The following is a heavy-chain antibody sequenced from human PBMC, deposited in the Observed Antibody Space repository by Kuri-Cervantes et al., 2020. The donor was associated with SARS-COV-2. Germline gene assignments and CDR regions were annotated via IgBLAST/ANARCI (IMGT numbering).Heavy chain of an antibody. D-gene: IGHD2-2*01. CDR2: IYYSGST. Sequence: SETLSLTSTVSGGSISSYYWSWIRQPPGKGLEWIGYIYYSGSTNYNPSLKSRVTISVDTSKNQFSLKLSSVTAADTAVYYCARTHYATLLDIWGQGTMVTVSS. J-gene: IGHJ3*02. CDR1: GGSISSYY. V-gene: IGHV4-59*01. CDR3: ARTHYATLLDI.